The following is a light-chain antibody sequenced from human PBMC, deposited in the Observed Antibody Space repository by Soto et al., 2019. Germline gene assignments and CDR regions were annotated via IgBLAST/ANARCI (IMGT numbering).Light chain of an antibody. V-gene: IGKV1-5*01. CDR1: QSISSW. CDR2: DVS. J-gene: IGKJ4*01. Sequence: DIQLTQSPSTLSASVGDRVTITCRASQSISSWLAWYQQKPGQSPKLLIYDVSSWESGVPARFSGSGSGTEFTLTISSLQPDDFAAYYCQQYNTYFLTFGGGTKVDIK. CDR3: QQYNTYFLT.